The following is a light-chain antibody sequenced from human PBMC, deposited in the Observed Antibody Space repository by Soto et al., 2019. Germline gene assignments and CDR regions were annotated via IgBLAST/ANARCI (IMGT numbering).Light chain of an antibody. V-gene: IGLV1-40*01. CDR2: GNS. CDR3: QSYESSLSVWV. CDR1: SSNIGAGYN. J-gene: IGLJ3*02. Sequence: QSVLTQPPSVSGAPGQRVTISCTGSSSNIGAGYNIHWYQQLPGTAPKLLIYGNSNRPSGVPDRFSGSKSGTSASLAITGRQAEDEAGYYCQSYESSLSVWVFGGGTQLTVL.